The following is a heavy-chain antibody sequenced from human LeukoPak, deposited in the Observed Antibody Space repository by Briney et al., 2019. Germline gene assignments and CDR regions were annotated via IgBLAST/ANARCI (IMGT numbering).Heavy chain of an antibody. CDR1: VGSFSGYY. J-gene: IGHJ1*01. D-gene: IGHD1-26*01. V-gene: IGHV4-34*01. Sequence: SETLSLTCAVYVGSFSGYYWSWIRQPPGKGLEWIGEINHSGSTNYNPSLKSRVTISVDTSRNHFSLKLSSVTAADTAVYYCARQEGSSGLEYFQYWGQGTLVTVSS. CDR2: INHSGST. CDR3: ARQEGSSGLEYFQY.